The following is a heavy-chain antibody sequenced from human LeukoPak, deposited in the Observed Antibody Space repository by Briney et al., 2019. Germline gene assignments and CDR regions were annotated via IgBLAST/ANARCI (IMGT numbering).Heavy chain of an antibody. D-gene: IGHD6-13*01. CDR2: INHSGST. V-gene: IGHV4-34*01. J-gene: IGHJ5*02. Sequence: SETLSLTCAVYGGSFSGYYWSWIRQPPGKGLEWIGEINHSGSTNYNPSLKSRVTISVDTSKNQFSLKLRSVTAADTAVYYCARKEGGQLVNTRRWFDPWGQGTLVTVSS. CDR1: GGSFSGYY. CDR3: ARKEGGQLVNTRRWFDP.